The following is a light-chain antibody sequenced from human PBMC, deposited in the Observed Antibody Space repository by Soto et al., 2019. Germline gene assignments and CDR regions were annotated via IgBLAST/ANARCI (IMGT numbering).Light chain of an antibody. CDR3: QSYDSSLSGSEV. J-gene: IGLJ2*01. CDR2: GNS. Sequence: QSVLTQPPSVSGAPGQRVTISCTGSSSNIGAGYVVHWYQQLPGTAPKLLIYGNSNRPSGVPDRFSGSKSGTSASLAITGLQAEDEADYYCQSYDSSLSGSEVFGGGTQLTVL. CDR1: SSNIGAGYV. V-gene: IGLV1-40*01.